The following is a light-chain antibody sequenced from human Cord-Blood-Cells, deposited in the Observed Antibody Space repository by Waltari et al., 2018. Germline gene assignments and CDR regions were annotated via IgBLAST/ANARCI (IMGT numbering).Light chain of an antibody. Sequence: QSALTQPPSASGSPGQSVTISCPGTSSDVGGYNYVSWYQQHPGKAPNLMIYRVSKPPSGVPGRFAGYRSGSAASLTVSGLQAEDEADYYCSSYAGSNYVFGTGTKVTVL. CDR3: SSYAGSNYV. J-gene: IGLJ1*01. V-gene: IGLV2-8*01. CDR2: RVS. CDR1: SSDVGGYNY.